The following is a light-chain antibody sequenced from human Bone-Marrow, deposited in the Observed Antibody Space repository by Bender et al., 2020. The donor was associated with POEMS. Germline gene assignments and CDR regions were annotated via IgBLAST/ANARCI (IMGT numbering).Light chain of an antibody. Sequence: QSVLAKPPSASGTPGQRVTISCSGGSSNIGAHAVNWYQHLPGTAPKLLIYSSHRRPSEVPDRFPGSRSGTSASLAISGLQSEDEADYYCAVWDDSLNGWVFGGGTKLTVL. CDR1: SSNIGAHA. CDR3: AVWDDSLNGWV. CDR2: SSH. V-gene: IGLV1-44*01. J-gene: IGLJ3*02.